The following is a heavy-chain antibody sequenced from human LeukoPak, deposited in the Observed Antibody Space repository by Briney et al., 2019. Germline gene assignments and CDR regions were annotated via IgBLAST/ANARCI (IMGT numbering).Heavy chain of an antibody. CDR3: ARGPYLIVVVPAGYYMDV. J-gene: IGHJ6*03. V-gene: IGHV4-34*01. Sequence: PSETLSLTCAVYGGSFSGYYWSWIRQPPGKGLEWIGEINHSGSTNYNPSLKSRVTISVDTSKNQFSLKLSSVTAADTAVYYCARGPYLIVVVPAGYYMDVWGKGTTVTVSS. CDR1: GGSFSGYY. D-gene: IGHD2-2*01. CDR2: INHSGST.